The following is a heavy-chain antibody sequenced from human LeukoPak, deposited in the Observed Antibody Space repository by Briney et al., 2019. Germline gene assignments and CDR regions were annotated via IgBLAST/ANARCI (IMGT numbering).Heavy chain of an antibody. CDR1: GGTFSSYA. Sequence: SVKVSXKASGGTFSSYAISWVRQAPGQGLEWMGRIIPIFGTANYAQKFQGRVTITTDESTSTAYMELSSLGSEDTAVYYCARDGKYSSSANWFDPWGQGTLVTVSS. CDR3: ARDGKYSSSANWFDP. J-gene: IGHJ5*02. CDR2: IIPIFGTA. D-gene: IGHD6-13*01. V-gene: IGHV1-69*05.